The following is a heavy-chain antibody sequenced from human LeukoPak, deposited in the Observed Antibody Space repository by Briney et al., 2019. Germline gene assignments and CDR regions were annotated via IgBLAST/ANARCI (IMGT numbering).Heavy chain of an antibody. CDR1: GYTFTGYY. CDR2: INPNSGGT. V-gene: IGHV1-2*02. J-gene: IGHJ6*02. CDR3: ARVGYYDFWSGSYYYYYGMDV. D-gene: IGHD3-3*01. Sequence: VASVKVSCKASGYTFTGYYMHWVRQAPGRGLEWMGWINPNSGGTNYAQKFQGRVTMTRDTSISTAYMELSRLRSDDTAVYYCARVGYYDFWSGSYYYYYGMDVWGQGTTVTVSS.